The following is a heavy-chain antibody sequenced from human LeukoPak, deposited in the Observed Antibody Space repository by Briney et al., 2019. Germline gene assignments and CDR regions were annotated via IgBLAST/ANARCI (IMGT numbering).Heavy chain of an antibody. CDR1: GGSINNYY. Sequence: SETLSLTCTVSGGSINNYYWSWLRQPPGKGLEWIGYIYYTGSTNYNPSLKSRVTISVGTSKRQFSLKLNSVTAADTAVYYCARAGFGSIYYFDDWGQGTLVTVSS. CDR2: IYYTGST. CDR3: ARAGFGSIYYFDD. V-gene: IGHV4-59*01. D-gene: IGHD6-19*01. J-gene: IGHJ4*02.